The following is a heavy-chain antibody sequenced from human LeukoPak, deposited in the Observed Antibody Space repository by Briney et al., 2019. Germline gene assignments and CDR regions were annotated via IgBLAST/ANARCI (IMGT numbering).Heavy chain of an antibody. V-gene: IGHV1-24*01. CDR3: ATSEYYQWLPHDY. D-gene: IGHD6-19*01. Sequence: ASVTVSCKVSGYTLTELSMHWVRQAPGKGLEWMGGFDPEDGETIYAQKFQGRVTMTEDTSTDTAYMELSSLRSEDTAVYYCATSEYYQWLPHDYWGQGTLVTVSS. CDR2: FDPEDGET. J-gene: IGHJ4*02. CDR1: GYTLTELS.